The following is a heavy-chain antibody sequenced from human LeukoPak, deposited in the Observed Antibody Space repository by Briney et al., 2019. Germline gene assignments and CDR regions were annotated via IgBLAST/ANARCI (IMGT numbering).Heavy chain of an antibody. D-gene: IGHD2-2*01. CDR3: ARRYQLHYFDY. CDR1: GGSISSSSYY. Sequence: EPSETLSLTCTVSGGSISSSSYYWGWIRQPPGKGLEWIGSIYYSGSTYYNPSLKSRVTISVDTSKNQFSLKLSSVTAADTAVYYCARRYQLHYFDYWGQGTLVTVSS. J-gene: IGHJ4*02. V-gene: IGHV4-39*07. CDR2: IYYSGST.